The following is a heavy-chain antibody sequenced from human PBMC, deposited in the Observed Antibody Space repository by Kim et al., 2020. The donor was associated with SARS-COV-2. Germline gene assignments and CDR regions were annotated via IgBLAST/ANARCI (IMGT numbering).Heavy chain of an antibody. CDR2: ISGDGGST. V-gene: IGHV3-43*02. J-gene: IGHJ6*03. D-gene: IGHD3-3*01. CDR1: GFTFDDYA. CDR3: AKEVLPESYDFWSGYYYYMDV. Sequence: GGSLRLSCAASGFTFDDYAMHWVRQAPGKGLEWVSLISGDGGSTYYADSVKGRFTISRDNSKNSLYLQMNSLRTEDTALYYCAKEVLPESYDFWSGYYYYMDVWGKGTTVTVSS.